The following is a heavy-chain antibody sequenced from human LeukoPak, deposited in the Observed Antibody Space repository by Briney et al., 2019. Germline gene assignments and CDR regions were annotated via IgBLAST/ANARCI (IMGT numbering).Heavy chain of an antibody. CDR3: ARAAFGEFDLDY. V-gene: IGHV3-30*04. D-gene: IGHD3-10*01. CDR1: GFTFSSYA. CDR2: ISYDGSNK. J-gene: IGHJ4*02. Sequence: PGGSLRLSCAASGFTFSSYAMHWVRQAPGKGLEWVAVISYDGSNKYYADSVKGRFTISRDNSKSTLYLQMNSLRAEDTAVYYCARAAFGEFDLDYWGQGTLVTVSS.